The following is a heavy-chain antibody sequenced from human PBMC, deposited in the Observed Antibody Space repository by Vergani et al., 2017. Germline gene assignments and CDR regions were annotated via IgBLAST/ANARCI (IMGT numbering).Heavy chain of an antibody. J-gene: IGHJ6*02. D-gene: IGHD2-21*01. CDR3: TTDPRYCGDGSCYWLRDHHYYGRDV. CDR2: IKSTFDRGTT. V-gene: IGHV3-15*07. Sequence: EVQLVESGGGIVKPWGSLRLSCVASGFSFRNAWLNWVRRTPGKGLELVGRIKSTFDRGTTDYAAAVKGRFTISRDDSKNTLFLQMNGLKTEDIGVYYCTTDPRYCGDGSCYWLRDHHYYGRDVWGQGTTVTVSS. CDR1: GFSFRNAW.